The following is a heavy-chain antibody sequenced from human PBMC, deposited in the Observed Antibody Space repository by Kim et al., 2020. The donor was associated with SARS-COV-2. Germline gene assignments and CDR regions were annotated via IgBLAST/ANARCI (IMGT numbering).Heavy chain of an antibody. Sequence: FQGRVTMTRDTSIRTAYMELSRLRSDDTAVYYCAREPPIYDYYDSSGFDYWGQGTLVTVSS. D-gene: IGHD3-22*01. CDR3: AREPPIYDYYDSSGFDY. V-gene: IGHV1-2*02. J-gene: IGHJ4*02.